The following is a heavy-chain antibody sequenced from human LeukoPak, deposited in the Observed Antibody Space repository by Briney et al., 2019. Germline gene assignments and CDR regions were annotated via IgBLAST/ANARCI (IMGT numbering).Heavy chain of an antibody. CDR2: IYPRGVST. CDR3: ARDQEGFDY. CDR1: GYTFTSNY. V-gene: IGHV1-46*01. Sequence: ASVKVSCKASGYTFTSNYIHWVRQAPGQGLEWMGVIYPRGVSTSYAQKFQGRVTVTRDTSTSTVHMELSGLRSEDTAVYYCARDQEGFDYWGQGTLVTVSS. J-gene: IGHJ4*02.